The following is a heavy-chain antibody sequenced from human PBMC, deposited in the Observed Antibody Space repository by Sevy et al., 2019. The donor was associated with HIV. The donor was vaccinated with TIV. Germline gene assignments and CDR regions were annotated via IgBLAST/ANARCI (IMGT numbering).Heavy chain of an antibody. CDR2: ISWNSGSI. V-gene: IGHV3-9*01. Sequence: GGSLRLSCAASGFTFDDHAMHWIRQAPGKGLEWVSCISWNSGSIVYADSVRGRFTISRDKAKNSLYLQMNGLRPEDTALYYCVRDMGYTSSGRFDPWGQRTLVTVSS. CDR3: VRDMGYTSSGRFDP. D-gene: IGHD6-13*01. CDR1: GFTFDDHA. J-gene: IGHJ5*02.